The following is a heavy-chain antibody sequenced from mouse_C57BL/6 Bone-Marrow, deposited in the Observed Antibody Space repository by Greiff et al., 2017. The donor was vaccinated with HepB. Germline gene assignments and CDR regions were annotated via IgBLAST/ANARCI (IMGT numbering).Heavy chain of an antibody. D-gene: IGHD1-1*01. Sequence: QVQLQQPGAELVKPGASVKLSCKASGYTFTSYWMHWVKQRPGQGLEWIGMIHPNSGSTNYNEKFKSKATLTVDKSSSKAYMQLSSLTSEDSAVYYCARQALITTAAYWGQGTLVTVSA. CDR2: IHPNSGST. V-gene: IGHV1-64*01. J-gene: IGHJ3*01. CDR3: ARQALITTAAY. CDR1: GYTFTSYW.